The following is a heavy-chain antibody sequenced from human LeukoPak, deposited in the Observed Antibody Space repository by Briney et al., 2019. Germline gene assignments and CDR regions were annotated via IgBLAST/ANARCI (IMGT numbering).Heavy chain of an antibody. CDR1: GGSISSYY. V-gene: IGHV4-59*01. CDR2: IHYSEST. CDR3: ARQVYSSSWSYYFDY. D-gene: IGHD6-13*01. Sequence: NPSETLSLTCTASGGSISSYYWSWIRQPPGRGLEWIGSIHYSESTSYNSSLKSRVTISVDTSKNQFSLKLNSVTPADTAVYYCARQVYSSSWSYYFDYWGQGILVTVSS. J-gene: IGHJ4*02.